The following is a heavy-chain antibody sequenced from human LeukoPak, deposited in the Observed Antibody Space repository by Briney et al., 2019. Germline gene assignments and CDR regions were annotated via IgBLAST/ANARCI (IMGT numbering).Heavy chain of an antibody. D-gene: IGHD1-14*01. CDR3: ARDSGGSWFDP. V-gene: IGHV4-31*03. J-gene: IGHJ5*01. Sequence: PSETLSLTCTVSGGSSISSGYYWSWIRQDPGTCLESIGYLHYSGSPYYNPALQSRVHISVDTSKNQFSLNLSSVSAADTAVYFCARDSGGSWFDPWGQGTLVTVSS. CDR2: LHYSGSP. CDR1: GGSSISSGYY.